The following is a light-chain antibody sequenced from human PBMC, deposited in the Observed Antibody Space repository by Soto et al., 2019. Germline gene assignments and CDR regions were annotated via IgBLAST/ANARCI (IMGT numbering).Light chain of an antibody. CDR3: QQYDNLPLI. Sequence: IQMTQSPSSLSPSVGDRVTITCQATQDIRKYLNWYQQKPGKAPKLLIYDASSLETGVPSRFSGSGSGTDFTLTISSLQPEDFATYYCQQYDNLPLIFGQGTRLEIK. J-gene: IGKJ5*01. CDR1: QDIRKY. V-gene: IGKV1-33*01. CDR2: DAS.